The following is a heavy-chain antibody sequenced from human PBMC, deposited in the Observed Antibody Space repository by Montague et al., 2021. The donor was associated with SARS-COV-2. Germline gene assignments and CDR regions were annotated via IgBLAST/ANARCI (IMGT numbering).Heavy chain of an antibody. J-gene: IGHJ6*02. D-gene: IGHD3-3*01. CDR3: ARDPWRITIFGVVTRYGMGV. CDR1: CGSVSSGSYY. Sequence: SETLSLTCIVSCGSVSSGSYYWSWIRQPPGKGLEWIGYIYYSGSTNYNPSLKSRVTISVDTSKNQYSLKLSCVTAADTAVYYCARDPWRITIFGVVTRYGMGVWGQGTTVTVSS. V-gene: IGHV4-61*01. CDR2: IYYSGST.